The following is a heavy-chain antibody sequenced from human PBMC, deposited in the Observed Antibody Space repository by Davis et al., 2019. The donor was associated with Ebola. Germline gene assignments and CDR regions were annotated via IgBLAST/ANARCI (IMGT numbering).Heavy chain of an antibody. CDR1: GFTFSNYW. D-gene: IGHD1-26*01. V-gene: IGHV3-7*01. Sequence: GESLKISCAASGFTFSNYWMSWVRQAPGKGLEWVANIKQDGSANFYVDSVKGRLTISRDNAKNSLYLQMNSLRAEDTAVYYCARFYSGNYFDYWGQGTLVTVSS. CDR3: ARFYSGNYFDY. J-gene: IGHJ4*02. CDR2: IKQDGSAN.